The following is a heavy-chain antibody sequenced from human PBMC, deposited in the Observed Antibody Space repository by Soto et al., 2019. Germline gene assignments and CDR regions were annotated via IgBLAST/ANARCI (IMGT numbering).Heavy chain of an antibody. V-gene: IGHV4-59*08. CDR2: TDYSGHT. D-gene: IGHD6-19*01. CDR1: SDSISSYY. CDR3: ARAVGDPLYYLDY. Sequence: QVQLQESGPGLVRPSETLSLKCTVSSDSISSYYWIWIRQSPGKGLEWIGYTDYSGHTNYNPSLKSRFTISGDTSKNQFSLRLSSVTAADTAVYYCARAVGDPLYYLDYWGQGTLVTVSS. J-gene: IGHJ4*02.